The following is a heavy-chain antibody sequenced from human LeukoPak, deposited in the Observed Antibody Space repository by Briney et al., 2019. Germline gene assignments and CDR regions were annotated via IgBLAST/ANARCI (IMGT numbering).Heavy chain of an antibody. Sequence: PGGSLRLSCAASGFTFSSHWMSWVRQAPGKGLEWVANINQDGSEKYYVDSVKGRFTISRDNTKNSLCLQMNSLRAEDTAIYYCARDHVVDGLVFDYWGQGALVTVSS. J-gene: IGHJ4*02. D-gene: IGHD2-15*01. V-gene: IGHV3-7*03. CDR3: ARDHVVDGLVFDY. CDR2: INQDGSEK. CDR1: GFTFSSHW.